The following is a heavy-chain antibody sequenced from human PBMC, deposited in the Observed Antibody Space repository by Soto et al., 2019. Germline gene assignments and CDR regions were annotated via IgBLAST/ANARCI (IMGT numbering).Heavy chain of an antibody. CDR2: IYYSGST. Sequence: SETLSLTCTVSGGFISSSSYYWGWIRQPPGKGLEWIGSIYYSGSTYYNPSLKSRVTISVDTSKNQFSLKLSSVTAADTAVYYCARRTPAISISDHWGQGTLVTVSS. V-gene: IGHV4-39*01. D-gene: IGHD2-15*01. J-gene: IGHJ4*02. CDR3: ARRTPAISISDH. CDR1: GGFISSSSYY.